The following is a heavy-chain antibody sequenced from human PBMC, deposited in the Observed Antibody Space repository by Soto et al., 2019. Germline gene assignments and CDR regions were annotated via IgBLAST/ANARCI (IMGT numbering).Heavy chain of an antibody. D-gene: IGHD1-26*01. Sequence: GASVKVSCKVSGGTFSSYAISWVRQAPGQGLEWMGGIIPIFGTANYAQKFQGRVTITADESTSTAYMELSSLRSEDTAVYYCARTRLGELPLYYFDYWGQGTLVTVSS. CDR3: ARTRLGELPLYYFDY. CDR2: IIPIFGTA. CDR1: GGTFSSYA. V-gene: IGHV1-69*13. J-gene: IGHJ4*02.